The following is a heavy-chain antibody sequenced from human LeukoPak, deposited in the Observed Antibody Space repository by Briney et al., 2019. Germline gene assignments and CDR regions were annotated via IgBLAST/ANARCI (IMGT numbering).Heavy chain of an antibody. CDR3: AKVLITMVRDDAFDI. CDR1: GFTFSSYG. V-gene: IGHV3-30*18. J-gene: IGHJ3*02. CDR2: ISYDGSNK. D-gene: IGHD3-10*01. Sequence: GGSLRLSCAASGFTFSSYGMHWVRQAPGKGLEWVAVISYDGSNKYYADSVKGRFTISRDNSKNTLYLQMNSLRAEDTAVYYCAKVLITMVRDDAFDIWGQGTMVTVSS.